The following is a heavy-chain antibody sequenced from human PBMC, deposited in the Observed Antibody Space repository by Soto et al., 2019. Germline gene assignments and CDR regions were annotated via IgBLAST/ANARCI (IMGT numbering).Heavy chain of an antibody. Sequence: QVQLQQWGAGLLKPSETLSLTCAVYGGSFSGYYWSWIRQPPGMGLEWIGEINHSGSTNYNPSLKSRVTISVDTSKNQFSLKLSSVTAADTAVYYCARGGLGFLAAAGRFDPWGQGTLVTVSS. CDR3: ARGGLGFLAAAGRFDP. J-gene: IGHJ5*02. D-gene: IGHD6-13*01. V-gene: IGHV4-34*01. CDR2: INHSGST. CDR1: GGSFSGYY.